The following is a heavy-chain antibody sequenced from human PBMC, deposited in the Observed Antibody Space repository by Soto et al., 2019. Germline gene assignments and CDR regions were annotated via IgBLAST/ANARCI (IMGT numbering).Heavy chain of an antibody. J-gene: IGHJ5*01. CDR1: GYIFTDYY. V-gene: IGHV1-2*02. CDR3: ARSSWRIFGVVIGWFDS. Sequence: GASVKVSCKASGYIFTDYYIHWVRQAPGQGLEWMGWINPDSGDTSYAQKFQGRATMTRDTSTNTVYMELTTLRPDDTAVYFCARSSWRIFGVVIGWFDSWGQGTLVTVSS. CDR2: INPDSGDT. D-gene: IGHD3-3*01.